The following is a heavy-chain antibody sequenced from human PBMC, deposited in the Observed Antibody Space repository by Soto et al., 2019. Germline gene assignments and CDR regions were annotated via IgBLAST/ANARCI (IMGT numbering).Heavy chain of an antibody. CDR2: ISAYNGNT. Sequence: GASVKVSCKASGYTFTSYGISWVRQAPGQGLEWMGWISAYNGNTNYAQKLQGRVTMTTDTSTSTACMELRSLRSDDTAVYYCARDSIWSGQRLYLDPWGQGTLVTVSS. CDR1: GYTFTSYG. J-gene: IGHJ5*02. CDR3: ARDSIWSGQRLYLDP. V-gene: IGHV1-18*01. D-gene: IGHD3-3*01.